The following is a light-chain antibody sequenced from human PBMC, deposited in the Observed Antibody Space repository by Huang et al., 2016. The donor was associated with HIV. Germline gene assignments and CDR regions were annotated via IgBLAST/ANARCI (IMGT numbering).Light chain of an antibody. CDR1: QSISTY. CDR2: AAS. Sequence: DIQMTQSPSSLSASVGDRVTITCRASQSISTYLNLYQHKPGKAPKLLIYAASSLQSGVPSRFSGSGSGTDFTLTIRSLQPEDFATYYCQQSYSTLTFGGGTKVEMK. J-gene: IGKJ4*01. V-gene: IGKV1-39*01. CDR3: QQSYSTLT.